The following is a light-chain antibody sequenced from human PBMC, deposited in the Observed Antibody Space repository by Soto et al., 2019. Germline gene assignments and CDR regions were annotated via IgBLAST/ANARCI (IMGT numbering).Light chain of an antibody. CDR1: TSDVGTYDL. CDR3: YSYAGTGAPMV. V-gene: IGLV2-23*01. CDR2: EAY. J-gene: IGLJ2*01. Sequence: QSVLTQPASMSGSPGQSVTISCTGSTSDVGTYDLVSWYQQHPGKAPKLIIFEAYKRPSGISNRFSGSKSGNTASLTISGLQTEDEADYYCYSYAGTGAPMVFGGGTKLTVL.